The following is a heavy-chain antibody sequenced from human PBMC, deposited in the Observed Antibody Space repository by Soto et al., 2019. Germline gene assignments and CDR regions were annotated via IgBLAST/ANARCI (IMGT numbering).Heavy chain of an antibody. Sequence: PSETLSLTCTVSGCSISSSSYYWCWILHPPGKGLEWIGSIYYSGSTYYNPSLKSRVTISVDTSKNQFSLKLSSVTAADTAVYYCARRGIAAATDGYWFVPWGQGTRVTVAS. J-gene: IGHJ5*02. V-gene: IGHV4-39*01. CDR3: ARRGIAAATDGYWFVP. CDR1: GCSISSSSYY. CDR2: IYYSGST. D-gene: IGHD6-13*01.